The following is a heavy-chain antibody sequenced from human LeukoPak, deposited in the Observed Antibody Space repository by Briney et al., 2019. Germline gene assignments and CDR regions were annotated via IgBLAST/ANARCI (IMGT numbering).Heavy chain of an antibody. CDR3: ARHGEWLTVDY. V-gene: IGHV4-38-2*01. J-gene: IGHJ4*02. CDR2: IYHSGST. D-gene: IGHD3-3*01. CDR1: GYSISSGYC. Sequence: SETLSLTCAVSGYSISSGYCWGWIRQPPGKGLEWIGSIYHSGSTYYNPSLKSRVTISVDTSKNQFSLKLSSVTAADTAVYYCARHGEWLTVDYWGQGTLLTVSS.